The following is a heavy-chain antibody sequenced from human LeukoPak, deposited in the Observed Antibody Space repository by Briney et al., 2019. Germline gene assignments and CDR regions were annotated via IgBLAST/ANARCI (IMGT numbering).Heavy chain of an antibody. J-gene: IGHJ4*02. Sequence: SETLSLTCAVYGGSFSGYYWSWIRQPPGKGLEWIGEINHSGSTNYNPSLKSRVTISVDTSKDQFSLKLSSVTAADTAVYYCARTPIYYFDNSGYYNWGQGTLVTVSS. CDR3: ARTPIYYFDNSGYYN. CDR1: GGSFSGYY. D-gene: IGHD3-22*01. V-gene: IGHV4-34*01. CDR2: INHSGST.